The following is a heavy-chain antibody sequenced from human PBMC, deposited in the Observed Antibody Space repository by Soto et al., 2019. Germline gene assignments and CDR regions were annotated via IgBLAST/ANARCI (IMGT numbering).Heavy chain of an antibody. Sequence: QLHLQESGSGLVRPSQTLSLTCVVSGGSISSGGYSWNWIRQPPGKGLEWIGYIYHSGSTLYNPSRKSRLXXXVXXSKNQFSLKLTSVTAADTAVYYCARDQLEGNWFDPWGQGTLVTVSS. CDR1: GGSISSGGYS. CDR3: ARDQLEGNWFDP. D-gene: IGHD1-1*01. J-gene: IGHJ5*02. V-gene: IGHV4-30-2*01. CDR2: IYHSGST.